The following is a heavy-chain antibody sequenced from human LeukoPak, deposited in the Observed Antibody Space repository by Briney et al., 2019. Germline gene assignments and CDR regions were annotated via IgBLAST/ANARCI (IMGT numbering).Heavy chain of an antibody. CDR2: IYHSGST. CDR3: VSSIAVAGQMGFDY. CDR1: GGSISSSNW. D-gene: IGHD6-19*01. J-gene: IGHJ4*02. V-gene: IGHV4-4*02. Sequence: PSETLSLTCAVSGGSISSSNWWSWVRQPPGKGLEWIGEIYHSGSTNYNPSLKSRVTISVDKSKNQFSLKLSSVTAADTAVYYCVSSIAVAGQMGFDYWGQGTLVTVSS.